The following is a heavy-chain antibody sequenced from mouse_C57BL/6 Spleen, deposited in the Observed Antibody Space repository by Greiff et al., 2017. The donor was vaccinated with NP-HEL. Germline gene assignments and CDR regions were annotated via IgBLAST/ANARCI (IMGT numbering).Heavy chain of an antibody. CDR1: GFTFSSYA. Sequence: DVHLVESGGGLVKPGGSLKLSCAASGFTFSSYAMSWVRQTPEKRLEWVATISDGGSYTYYPDNVKGRFTISRDNAKNNLYLQMSHLKSEDTAMYYCARRGIYYGYDGDYFDYWGQGTTLTVSS. V-gene: IGHV5-4*01. J-gene: IGHJ2*01. CDR2: ISDGGSYT. D-gene: IGHD2-2*01. CDR3: ARRGIYYGYDGDYFDY.